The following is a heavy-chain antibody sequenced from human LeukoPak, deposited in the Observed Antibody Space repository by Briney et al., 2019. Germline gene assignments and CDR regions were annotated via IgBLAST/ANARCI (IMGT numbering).Heavy chain of an antibody. Sequence: GGSLRLSCAASGFTFSSYSITWVRQAPGEGLEWISSISNTNTYINYADSVKGRFTISRDNAKNSLYLQMTSLRAEDTAVYYCVRDGAYSDSAPYNFDYWGQGTLAAVSS. CDR1: GFTFSSYS. D-gene: IGHD3-22*01. CDR2: ISNTNTYI. CDR3: VRDGAYSDSAPYNFDY. V-gene: IGHV3-21*01. J-gene: IGHJ4*02.